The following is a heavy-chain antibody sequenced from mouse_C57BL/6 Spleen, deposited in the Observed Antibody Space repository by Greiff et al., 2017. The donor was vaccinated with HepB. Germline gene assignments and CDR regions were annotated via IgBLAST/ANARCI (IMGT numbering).Heavy chain of an antibody. Sequence: QVQLQQPGAELVMPGASVKLSCKASGYTFTSYWMHWVKQRPGQGLEWIGEIDPSDSYTNYNQKFKGKSTLTVDKSSSTAYMQLSSLTSEDSAVYYCARYYYGYPFDYWGQGTTLTVSS. J-gene: IGHJ2*01. CDR2: IDPSDSYT. CDR1: GYTFTSYW. CDR3: ARYYYGYPFDY. D-gene: IGHD2-2*01. V-gene: IGHV1-69*01.